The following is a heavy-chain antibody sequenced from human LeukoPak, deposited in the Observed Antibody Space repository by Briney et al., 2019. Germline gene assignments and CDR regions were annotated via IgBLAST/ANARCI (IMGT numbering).Heavy chain of an antibody. CDR2: IYTSGSA. CDR3: ARDSRGNDI. V-gene: IGHV4-4*07. D-gene: IGHD2-2*01. Sequence: SETLSLTCTVSGGSISSYYWSWLRQPAGKGLEGIGRIYTSGSANYNPSLKSRVTMSVDTSKNQFSLKLSSVTAADTAVYYFARDSRGNDIWGQGTTVTVSS. CDR1: GGSISSYY. J-gene: IGHJ3*02.